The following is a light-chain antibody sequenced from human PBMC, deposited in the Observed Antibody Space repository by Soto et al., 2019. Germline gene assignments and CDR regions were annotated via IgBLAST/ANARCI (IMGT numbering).Light chain of an antibody. CDR1: QGISNY. CDR2: AAS. Sequence: DIQMTQYPSAMSASVGDRVTITCRSSQGISNYLAWFQQKPGTVPKRLIYAASILQSGVPSRFSGSGFGTDFTLTISKVEPEDFAVYYCQQYGTPRSVTFGQGTRLEVK. V-gene: IGKV1-17*03. CDR3: QQYGTPRSVT. J-gene: IGKJ5*01.